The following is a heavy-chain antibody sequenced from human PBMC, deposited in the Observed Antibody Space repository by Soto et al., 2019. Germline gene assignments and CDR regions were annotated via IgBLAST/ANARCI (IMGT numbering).Heavy chain of an antibody. CDR2: IYYSGST. Sequence: SETLSLTCTVSGGSISSYYWSWIRQPPGKGLEWIGYIYYSGSTNYNPSLKSRVTISVDTSKNQFSLKLNSVTAADSAVYYCACGGSYDSSGKYNFDSWGRGSLVIGSS. V-gene: IGHV4-59*08. D-gene: IGHD3-22*01. CDR3: ACGGSYDSSGKYNFDS. J-gene: IGHJ4*02. CDR1: GGSISSYY.